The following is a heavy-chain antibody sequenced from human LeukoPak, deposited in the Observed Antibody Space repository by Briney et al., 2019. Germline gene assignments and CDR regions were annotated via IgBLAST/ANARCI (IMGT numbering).Heavy chain of an antibody. CDR3: ASTIFGVVTHDAFDI. V-gene: IGHV3-11*06. D-gene: IGHD3-3*01. Sequence: KTGGSLRLSCAASGFTFSDYYMSWIRQAPGKGLEWVSYISSSSSYTNYADSVKGRFTIYRDNAKNSLYLQMNSLRAEDTAVYYCASTIFGVVTHDAFDIWGQGTMVTVSS. CDR2: ISSSSSYT. CDR1: GFTFSDYY. J-gene: IGHJ3*02.